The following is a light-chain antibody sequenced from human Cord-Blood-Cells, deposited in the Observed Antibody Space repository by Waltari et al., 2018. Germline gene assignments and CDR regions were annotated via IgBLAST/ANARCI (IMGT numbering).Light chain of an antibody. CDR2: DAS. V-gene: IGKV1-5*01. CDR3: QQYKSYSWT. CDR1: QSFSSW. J-gene: IGKJ1*01. Sequence: DIQMTQSPSPLSASVGDRVTITCRASQSFSSWLAWYQQKPGKAPKLLIYDASSLESGVPSRFSGSGSGTEFTLTISSLQPDDFATYYCQQYKSYSWTFGQGTKVEIK.